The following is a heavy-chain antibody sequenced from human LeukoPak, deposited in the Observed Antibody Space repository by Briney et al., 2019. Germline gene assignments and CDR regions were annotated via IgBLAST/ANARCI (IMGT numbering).Heavy chain of an antibody. J-gene: IGHJ4*02. Sequence: PSETLSLTCTVSGGSRGSFYWSWIRQPAGKGLEWIGRIYTSGTTNYNPSLKSRVTMSVDTSKNQVSLKLSSVTAADKAVYYCAREAPKPRALRYFVYWGGGTLVTVAS. CDR1: GGSRGSFY. D-gene: IGHD3-9*01. V-gene: IGHV4-4*07. CDR2: IYTSGTT. CDR3: AREAPKPRALRYFVY.